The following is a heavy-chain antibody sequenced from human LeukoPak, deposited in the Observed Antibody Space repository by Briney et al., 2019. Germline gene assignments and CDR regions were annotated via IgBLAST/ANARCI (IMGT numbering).Heavy chain of an antibody. J-gene: IGHJ4*02. CDR1: GGTFSSYA. D-gene: IGHD6-6*01. Sequence: SVKVSCKASGGTFSSYAISWVRQAPGQGLEWMGGIIPIFGTANYAQKFQGRVTITTDESTSTAYMELSSLSPEDTAVYYCARQGNGSSSSKNWGQGTLVTVSS. CDR3: ARQGNGSSSSKN. V-gene: IGHV1-69*05. CDR2: IIPIFGTA.